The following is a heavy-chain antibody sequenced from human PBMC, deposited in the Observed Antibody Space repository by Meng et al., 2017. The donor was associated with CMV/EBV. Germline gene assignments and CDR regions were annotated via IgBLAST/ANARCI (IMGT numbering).Heavy chain of an antibody. CDR2: IYSGGST. D-gene: IGHD6-13*01. V-gene: IGHV3-66*01. Sequence: EVQLVESGGGWVQPGGSLRVSCAASGFPVSSNYMSWVRQAPGKGLEWVSVIYSGGSTYYADSVKGRFTISRDNSKNTLYLQMNSLRAEDTAVYYCAKDGIAAARWDYWGQGTLVTVSS. CDR1: GFPVSSNY. CDR3: AKDGIAAARWDY. J-gene: IGHJ4*02.